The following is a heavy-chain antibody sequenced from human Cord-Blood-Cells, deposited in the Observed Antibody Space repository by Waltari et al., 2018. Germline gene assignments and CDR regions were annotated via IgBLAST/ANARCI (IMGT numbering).Heavy chain of an antibody. CDR1: GGSISSSNW. Sequence: QVQLQESGPGLVKPSGTLSLTCAVSGGSISSSNWWSWVRQPPGKGLEWIGEIYHSGSTNYNPSLKGRVTISVDKSKNQFSLKLSSVTAADTAVYYCARDSDYGDYGLFDYWGQGTLVTVSS. CDR2: IYHSGST. CDR3: ARDSDYGDYGLFDY. V-gene: IGHV4-4*02. J-gene: IGHJ4*02. D-gene: IGHD4-17*01.